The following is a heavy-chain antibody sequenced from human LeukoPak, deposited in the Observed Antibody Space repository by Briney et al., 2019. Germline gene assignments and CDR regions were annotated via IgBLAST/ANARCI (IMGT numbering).Heavy chain of an antibody. D-gene: IGHD2/OR15-2a*01. J-gene: IGHJ5*02. CDR1: GGSISSYY. CDR2: IYYTGST. Sequence: SSETLSLTCTVSGGSISSYYWSWIRQPPGKGLEWIGYIYYTGSTNYNPSLKSRVTISVDTSKNQFSLNLSSVTAADTALYYCAREDSTWFDPWGQGTLVTVSS. V-gene: IGHV4-59*01. CDR3: AREDSTWFDP.